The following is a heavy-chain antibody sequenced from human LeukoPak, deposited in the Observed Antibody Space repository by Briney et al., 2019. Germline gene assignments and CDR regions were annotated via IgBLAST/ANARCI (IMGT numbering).Heavy chain of an antibody. J-gene: IGHJ4*02. CDR3: ARILDSAWGELGY. Sequence: PGGSLRLSCAASGFTFSYYGMHWVRQAPGKGLEWVAFIRYDGNDKFYADSVKGRFAISRDTSRNTLYLQMNSLRAEDTAVYYCARILDSAWGELGYWGQGTLVTVSS. CDR2: IRYDGNDK. D-gene: IGHD6-19*01. V-gene: IGHV3-30*02. CDR1: GFTFSYYG.